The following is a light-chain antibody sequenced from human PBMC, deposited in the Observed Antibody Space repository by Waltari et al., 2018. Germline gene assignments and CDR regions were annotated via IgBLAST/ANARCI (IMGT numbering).Light chain of an antibody. CDR3: LQYGGSPPYT. CDR1: QGVAYNY. J-gene: IGKJ2*01. CDR2: GTS. V-gene: IGKV3-20*01. Sequence: ELVLTQSPGTLSLSPGESVTLSCKASQGVAYNYVAWYQHKSGQAPRLLISGTSNRATGIPERFSGSGSVTDFTLTISRLEPEDSAVYYCLQYGGSPPYTFGPGTRLEI.